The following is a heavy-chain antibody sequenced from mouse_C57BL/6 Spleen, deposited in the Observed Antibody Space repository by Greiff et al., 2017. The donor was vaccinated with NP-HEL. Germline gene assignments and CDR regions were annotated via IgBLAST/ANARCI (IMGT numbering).Heavy chain of an antibody. D-gene: IGHD1-1*01. J-gene: IGHJ4*01. Sequence: VQLQQSGPELVKPGDSVKISCKASGYSFTGYFMNWVMQSHGKSLEWIGRINPYNGDTFYNQKFKGKATLTVDKSSSTAHMALRSLTSEDSAVYYCARNDYGSSPYAMDYWGQGTSVTVSS. CDR2: INPYNGDT. CDR3: ARNDYGSSPYAMDY. CDR1: GYSFTGYF. V-gene: IGHV1-20*01.